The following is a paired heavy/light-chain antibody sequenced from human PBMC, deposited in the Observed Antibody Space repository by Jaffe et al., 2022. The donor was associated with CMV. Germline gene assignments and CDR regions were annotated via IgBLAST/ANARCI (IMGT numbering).Light chain of an antibody. CDR2: AAS. CDR1: QGISSY. CDR3: QQLNSYFT. V-gene: IGKV1-9*01. J-gene: IGKJ3*01. Sequence: DIQLTQSPSFLSASVGDRVTITCRASQGISSYLAWYQQKPGKAPKLLIYAASTLQSGVPSRFSGSGSGTEFTLTISSLQPEDFATYYCQQLNSYFTFGPGTKVDIK.
Heavy chain of an antibody. CDR1: GFTFSSYS. CDR3: ARGEGDSGSFWARSYYYYGMDV. V-gene: IGHV3-48*02. Sequence: EVQLVESGGGLVQPGGSLRLSCAASGFTFSSYSMNWVRQAPGKGLEWVSYISSSSSTIYYADSVKGRFTISRDNAKNSLYLQMNSLRDEDTAVYYCARGEGDSGSFWARSYYYYGMDVWGQGTTVTVSS. D-gene: IGHD1-26*01. CDR2: ISSSSSTI. J-gene: IGHJ6*02.